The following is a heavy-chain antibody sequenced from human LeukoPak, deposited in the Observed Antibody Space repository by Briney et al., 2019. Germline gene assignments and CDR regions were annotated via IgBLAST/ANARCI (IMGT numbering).Heavy chain of an antibody. CDR3: ASPGRGPDYYSMDV. J-gene: IGHJ6*02. V-gene: IGHV1-46*01. CDR1: GYTFTNYY. D-gene: IGHD2-15*01. Sequence: ASVKVSCKASGYTFTNYYIHWVRQAPGQGLEWMGIINPAGGSTGYAQKFQGRVTMTRDTSTSTAYMDLNNLSYEDTAVYYCASPGRGPDYYSMDVWGQGTTVTVSS. CDR2: INPAGGST.